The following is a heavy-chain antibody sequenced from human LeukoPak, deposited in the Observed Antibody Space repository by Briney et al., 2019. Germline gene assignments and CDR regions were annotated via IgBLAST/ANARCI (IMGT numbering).Heavy chain of an antibody. J-gene: IGHJ4*02. Sequence: GGSLRLSCAASGFTFSSYEMNWVRQAPGKGLEWVSYISSSGSTIYYADSAKGRFTISRDNAKNSLYLQMNSLRAEDTAVYYCARVLGTWFGELFLPYFGYWGQGTLVTVSS. V-gene: IGHV3-48*03. D-gene: IGHD3-10*01. CDR1: GFTFSSYE. CDR3: ARVLGTWFGELFLPYFGY. CDR2: ISSSGSTI.